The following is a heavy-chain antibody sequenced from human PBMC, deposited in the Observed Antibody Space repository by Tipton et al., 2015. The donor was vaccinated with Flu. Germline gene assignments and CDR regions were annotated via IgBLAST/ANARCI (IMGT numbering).Heavy chain of an antibody. J-gene: IGHJ6*02. CDR1: GGSISSYY. Sequence: LRLSCTVSGGSISSYYWSWIRQPPGKGLEWIGYIYYSGSTNYNPSLKSRVTISVDTSKNQFSLKLSSVTAADTAVYYCARGSGSGWYVDYYYYGMDVWGQGTTVTVSS. CDR2: IYYSGST. V-gene: IGHV4-59*01. CDR3: ARGSGSGWYVDYYYYGMDV. D-gene: IGHD6-19*01.